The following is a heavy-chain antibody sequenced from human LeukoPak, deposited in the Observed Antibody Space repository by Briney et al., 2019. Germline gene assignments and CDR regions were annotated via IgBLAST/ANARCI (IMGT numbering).Heavy chain of an antibody. Sequence: GGSLRLSCAASGFTVSSNYMSWVRQAPGKGLEWVSVIYSGSRTYYADSVKGRLTISRDNSKNTLYFQMNSLRAEDTAVYYCARGGGIDAFDIWGQGTMVTVAS. D-gene: IGHD3-16*01. V-gene: IGHV3-53*01. CDR3: ARGGGIDAFDI. CDR2: IYSGSRT. J-gene: IGHJ3*02. CDR1: GFTVSSNY.